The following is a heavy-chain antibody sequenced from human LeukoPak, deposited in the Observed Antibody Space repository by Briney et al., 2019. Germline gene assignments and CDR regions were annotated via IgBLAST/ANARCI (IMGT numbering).Heavy chain of an antibody. CDR2: ISGSGGSI. Sequence: PGGSLRLSCAASGFTFSSYAMSWVRQAPGKGLEWVSAISGSGGSIYYADSVRGWFTLSRDNSKNTLYLQMNSLRAEDTAIYYCAKSPRDYDFWSGFDHWGQGTLVAVSS. CDR3: AKSPRDYDFWSGFDH. D-gene: IGHD3-3*01. CDR1: GFTFSSYA. J-gene: IGHJ4*02. V-gene: IGHV3-23*01.